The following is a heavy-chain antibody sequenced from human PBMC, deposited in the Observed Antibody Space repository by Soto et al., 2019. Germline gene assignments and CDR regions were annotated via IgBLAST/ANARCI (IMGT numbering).Heavy chain of an antibody. Sequence: ASVKVSCKASGYTFPSYAMHWVRQAPGQRLEWMGWINAGNGNTKYSQKFQGRVTITRDTSASTAYMELSSLRSEDTAVYYCARGPGGPDGPGDYWGQGTLVTVSS. CDR2: INAGNGNT. CDR3: ARGPGGPDGPGDY. D-gene: IGHD2-15*01. J-gene: IGHJ4*02. CDR1: GYTFPSYA. V-gene: IGHV1-3*01.